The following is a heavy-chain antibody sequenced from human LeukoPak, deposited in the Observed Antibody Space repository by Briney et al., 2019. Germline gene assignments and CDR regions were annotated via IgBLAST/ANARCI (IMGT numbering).Heavy chain of an antibody. J-gene: IGHJ4*02. V-gene: IGHV1-18*01. CDR2: ISAYNGNT. CDR1: GYTFTSYG. D-gene: IGHD3-3*01. CDR3: ARGAYDFWSGYYPFDY. Sequence: GASVKVSCKASGYTFTSYGISWVRQAPGQGLEWMGWISAYNGNTNYAQKLQGRVTMTTDTSTSTAYMELRSLRSDDTAAYYCARGAYDFWSGYYPFDYWGQRTLVTVSS.